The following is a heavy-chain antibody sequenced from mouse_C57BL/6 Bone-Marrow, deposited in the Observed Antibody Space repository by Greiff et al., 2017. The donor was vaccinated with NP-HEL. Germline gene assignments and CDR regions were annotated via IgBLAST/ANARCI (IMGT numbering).Heavy chain of an antibody. CDR3: ARGYYGSWFAY. V-gene: IGHV1-64*01. J-gene: IGHJ3*01. D-gene: IGHD1-1*01. CDR1: GDTFTSDG. Sequence: QVQLQQPGAERGKPGAAGKWAGKASGDTFTSDGRNGGKQRPGQGLEGRGRMQRNSGSTNDNEKVKSKATLTVDKSSSTAYMQLSSLTSEDSAVYYCARGYYGSWFAYWGQGTLVTVSA. CDR2: MQRNSGST.